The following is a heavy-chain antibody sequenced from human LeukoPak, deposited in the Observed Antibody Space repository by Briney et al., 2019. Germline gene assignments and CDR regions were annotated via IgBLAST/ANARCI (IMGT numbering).Heavy chain of an antibody. CDR2: IRQDGSEK. D-gene: IGHD2-15*01. CDR1: GFTFGSYW. Sequence: PGGSLRLSCAASGFTFGSYWMTWVRQAPGKGLEWVANIRQDGSEKYYVGSVTGRFTISRDNAKSSLFLEMNSLRPEDTAVYYCARDRLVVAAAAAYFFDYWGQGTLVTVSS. J-gene: IGHJ4*02. CDR3: ARDRLVVAAAAAYFFDY. V-gene: IGHV3-7*01.